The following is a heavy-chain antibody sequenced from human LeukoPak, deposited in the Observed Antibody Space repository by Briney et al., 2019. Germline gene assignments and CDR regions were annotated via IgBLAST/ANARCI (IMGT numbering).Heavy chain of an antibody. CDR2: INSDGSST. Sequence: GGSLRLSCAASGFTFSSYWMHRVRQAPGKGLVWVSRINSDGSSTSYADSVKGRFTISRDNAKNTLYLQMSSLRAEDTAVYYCARDGAYGSGSYSHFDYWGQGTLVTVSS. CDR1: GFTFSSYW. J-gene: IGHJ4*02. D-gene: IGHD3-10*01. CDR3: ARDGAYGSGSYSHFDY. V-gene: IGHV3-74*01.